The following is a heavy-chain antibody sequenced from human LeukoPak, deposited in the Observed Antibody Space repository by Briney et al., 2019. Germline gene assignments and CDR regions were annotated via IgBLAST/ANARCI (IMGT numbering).Heavy chain of an antibody. CDR3: AGTGLFFDY. V-gene: IGHV4-59*01. J-gene: IGHJ4*02. D-gene: IGHD7-27*01. CDR2: MYYSGGT. CDR1: GASISGYY. Sequence: PSETLSLTCRVSGASISGYYWSWIRQPPGKGLEWIGHMYYSGGTTYNPSLKSRVSTSLDTSKKHFSLKLSSVTAADTAVYYCAGTGLFFDYWSQGTLVTVSS.